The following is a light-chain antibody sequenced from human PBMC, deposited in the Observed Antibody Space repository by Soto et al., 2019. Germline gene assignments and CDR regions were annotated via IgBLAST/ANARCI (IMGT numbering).Light chain of an antibody. V-gene: IGKV3-11*01. Sequence: ENVLTQSPATLSLSPGERATLSCRASQSISTYVAWYQQTPGQAPRLLIYDTSKRATGIPDRFSGSGSGSDCTLTIHSLEPEDFAVYFCQQRTNWPYGWTFGQGTKFEIK. J-gene: IGKJ1*01. CDR2: DTS. CDR3: QQRTNWPYGWT. CDR1: QSISTY.